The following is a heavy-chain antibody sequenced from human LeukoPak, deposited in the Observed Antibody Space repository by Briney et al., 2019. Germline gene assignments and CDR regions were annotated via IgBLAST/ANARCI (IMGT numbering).Heavy chain of an antibody. D-gene: IGHD6-13*01. CDR1: GGSFSDYY. Sequence: SETLSLTCAVYGGSFSDYYWSWIRQPPGKGLEWIGEINHSGSTNYNPSLKSRVTISVDTSKNQFSLKLSSVTAADTAVYYCARGGIAAEGGSSSPSLNFDYWGQGTLVTVSS. V-gene: IGHV4-34*01. CDR3: ARGGIAAEGGSSSPSLNFDY. J-gene: IGHJ4*02. CDR2: INHSGST.